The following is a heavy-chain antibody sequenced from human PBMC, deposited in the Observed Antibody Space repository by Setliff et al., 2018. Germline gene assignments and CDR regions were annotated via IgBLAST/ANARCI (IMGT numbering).Heavy chain of an antibody. J-gene: IGHJ5*02. V-gene: IGHV4-38-2*02. CDR1: GISISSGHY. Sequence: SETLSLTCGVSGISISSGHYWGWIRQPPGKGLEWIATIYHKGRTYYNPSLDSRVTISLDTSKNHLSLRLSSVTAADTAVYFCARDNTILGATDHWGQGTLVTVSS. CDR3: ARDNTILGATDH. CDR2: IYHKGRT. D-gene: IGHD1-26*01.